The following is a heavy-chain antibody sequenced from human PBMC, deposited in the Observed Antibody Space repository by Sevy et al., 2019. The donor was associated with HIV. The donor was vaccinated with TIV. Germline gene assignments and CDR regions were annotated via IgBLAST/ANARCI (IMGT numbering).Heavy chain of an antibody. CDR2: FDPEDDEK. J-gene: IGHJ4*01. CDR1: GYTLNELS. V-gene: IGHV1-24*01. D-gene: IGHD3-22*01. Sequence: ASVKVSCKASGYTLNELSIHWVRQSPGKGLEWMGTFDPEDDEKIYAQKFQGRLTMTEDTSTDTAYMELSRLRSEDTAVYYCATTKDYYDGSGYPFDYWGHGTLVTVSS. CDR3: ATTKDYYDGSGYPFDY.